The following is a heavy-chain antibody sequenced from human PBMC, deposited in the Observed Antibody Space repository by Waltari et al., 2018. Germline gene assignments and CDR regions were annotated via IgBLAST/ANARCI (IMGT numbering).Heavy chain of an antibody. CDR3: ARRLSDYDFWSGYYTFDY. J-gene: IGHJ4*02. Sequence: EVQLVQSGAEVKKPGESLKISCKGSGYSFTSYWIGWVRQMPGKGLEWMGIIYPGDSDTRYSPSFQGQVTISADKSISTAYLQWSSLKASDTAMYYCARRLSDYDFWSGYYTFDYWGQGTLVTVSS. D-gene: IGHD3-3*01. V-gene: IGHV5-51*01. CDR1: GYSFTSYW. CDR2: IYPGDSDT.